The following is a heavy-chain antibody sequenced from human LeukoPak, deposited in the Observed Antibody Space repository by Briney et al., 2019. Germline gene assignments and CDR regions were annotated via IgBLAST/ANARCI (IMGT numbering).Heavy chain of an antibody. CDR3: ARQNVQSIYYYYMDV. J-gene: IGHJ6*03. CDR2: IYTSGST. Sequence: SETLSLTCTVSGGSISSYYWSWIRQPPGKGLEWIGYIYTSGSTNYNPSLKSRVTISVDTSKNQFSLKLSSVTAADTAVYYRARQNVQSIYYYYMDVWGKGTTVTVSS. CDR1: GGSISSYY. D-gene: IGHD4-11*01. V-gene: IGHV4-4*09.